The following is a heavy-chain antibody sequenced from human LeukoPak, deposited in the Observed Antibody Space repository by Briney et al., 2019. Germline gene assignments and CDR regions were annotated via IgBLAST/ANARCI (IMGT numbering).Heavy chain of an antibody. Sequence: GGSLRLSCAASGFTFSSYGMRWVRQAPGKGLEWVAVISYDGSNKYYADSVKGRFTISRDNSKNTLYLQMNSLRAEDTAVYYCAKERSSSWYGDYYYGMDVWGQGTTVTVSS. CDR3: AKERSSSWYGDYYYGMDV. CDR1: GFTFSSYG. J-gene: IGHJ6*02. V-gene: IGHV3-30*18. CDR2: ISYDGSNK. D-gene: IGHD6-13*01.